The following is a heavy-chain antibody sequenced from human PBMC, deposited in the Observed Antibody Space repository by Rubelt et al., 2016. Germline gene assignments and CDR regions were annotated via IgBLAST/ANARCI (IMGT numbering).Heavy chain of an antibody. J-gene: IGHJ6*02. CDR3: AEGGVPAAPFADYGMDV. CDR1: GYY. D-gene: IGHD2-2*01. V-gene: IGHV4-34*01. Sequence: GYYWSWIRQPPGKGLEWIGEINHSGSTNYNPSLKSRVTISVDTSKNQFSLKLSSVTAADTAVYYCAEGGVPAAPFADYGMDVWGQGTTVTVSS. CDR2: INHSGST.